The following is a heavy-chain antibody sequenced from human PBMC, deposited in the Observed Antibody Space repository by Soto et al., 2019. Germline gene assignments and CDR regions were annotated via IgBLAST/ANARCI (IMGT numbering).Heavy chain of an antibody. D-gene: IGHD6-19*01. CDR2: IQYGGTT. V-gene: IGHV4-39*01. CDR1: GGSITRNNHF. CDR3: ARLGSSGWYQGSYFDY. J-gene: IGHJ4*02. Sequence: QLQLQESGPGPVKASETLSLTCTVSGGSITRNNHFWGWIRQSPGKGLEWIGSIQYGGTTNYNPSLKSRVIMSAEASKNGFSLMMHSVTAADTAVYYCARLGSSGWYQGSYFDYWGQGTRVSVSS.